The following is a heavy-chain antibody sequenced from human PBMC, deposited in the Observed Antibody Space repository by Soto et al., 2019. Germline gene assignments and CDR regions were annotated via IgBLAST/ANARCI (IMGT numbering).Heavy chain of an antibody. CDR1: GGSISSYY. CDR3: ARHNGPLYVGYYYDMDV. D-gene: IGHD3-16*01. CDR2: IYYSGST. V-gene: IGHV4-59*08. Sequence: SENLSLTCTVSGGSISSYYWSWIRQPPGKGLEWIRYIYYSGSTYYKPSLKSRLSMSIDTSKNQFSLRLTSVTVADTAVYYCARHNGPLYVGYYYDMDVWGQGTTVTVSS. J-gene: IGHJ6*02.